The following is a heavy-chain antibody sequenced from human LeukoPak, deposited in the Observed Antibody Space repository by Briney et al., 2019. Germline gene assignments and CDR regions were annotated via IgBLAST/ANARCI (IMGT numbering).Heavy chain of an antibody. Sequence: SETLSLTCAAYGGSFSGYYWSWIRQPPGKGLEWIGEINHSGSTNYNPSLKSRVTISVDTSKNQFSLKLSSVTAADTAVYYCARDVPFTQGIAAAGSYFDYWGQGTLVTVSS. CDR3: ARDVPFTQGIAAAGSYFDY. D-gene: IGHD6-13*01. J-gene: IGHJ4*02. CDR1: GGSFSGYY. CDR2: INHSGST. V-gene: IGHV4-34*01.